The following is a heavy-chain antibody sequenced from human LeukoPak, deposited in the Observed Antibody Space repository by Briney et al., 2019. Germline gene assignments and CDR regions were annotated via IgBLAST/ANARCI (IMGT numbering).Heavy chain of an antibody. V-gene: IGHV3-30*02. J-gene: IGHJ4*02. CDR2: IRYDGSNK. Sequence: GGSLRLSCAASGFTFSSYGMHWVRQAPGKGLEWVAFIRYDGSNKYYADSVKGRFTISRDNSKNTLYLQMNSLRAEDTAVYYCAKVWGAAGTSDYYWGQGTLVTVSS. D-gene: IGHD6-13*01. CDR1: GFTFSSYG. CDR3: AKVWGAAGTSDYY.